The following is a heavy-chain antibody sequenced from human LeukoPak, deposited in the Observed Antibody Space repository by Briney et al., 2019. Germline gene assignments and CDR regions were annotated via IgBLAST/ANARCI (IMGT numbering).Heavy chain of an antibody. CDR3: ARATPHFYY. CDR1: GFSFSSYW. Sequence: GGSLRLSCAASGFSFSSYWMSWVRQAPGKGLEWVADIKQDGSERYFMDSVKGRFTISRDNARNSLYLQINSLRVDDTAVYYCARATPHFYYWGQGTLLTVSP. V-gene: IGHV3-7*03. J-gene: IGHJ4*02. CDR2: IKQDGSER.